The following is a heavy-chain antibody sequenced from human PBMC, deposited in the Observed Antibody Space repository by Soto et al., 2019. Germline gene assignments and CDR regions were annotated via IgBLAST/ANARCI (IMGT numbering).Heavy chain of an antibody. CDR2: IYYSGST. Sequence: SETLSLTCTVSGGSISSYCWSWIRQPPGKGLEWIGYIYYSGSTNYNPSLKSRVTISVDTSKNQFSLKLSSVTAADTAVYYCARHVSIFGLPYYFDYWGQGTLVTVSS. D-gene: IGHD3-3*01. CDR3: ARHVSIFGLPYYFDY. CDR1: GGSISSYC. V-gene: IGHV4-59*08. J-gene: IGHJ4*02.